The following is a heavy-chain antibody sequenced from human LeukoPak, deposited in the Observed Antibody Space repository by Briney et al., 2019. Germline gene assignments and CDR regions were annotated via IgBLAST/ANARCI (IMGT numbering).Heavy chain of an antibody. J-gene: IGHJ4*02. CDR1: EFTFDDYA. CDR3: AKDVGYDSSGYWDY. CDR2: ISWNSGSI. Sequence: PGGSLRLSCAASEFTFDDYAMHWVRQAPGKGLEWVSGISWNSGSIVYADSVKGRFTISRDNAKNSLYLQMNSLRAEDTALYYCAKDVGYDSSGYWDYWGQGTLVTVSS. V-gene: IGHV3-9*01. D-gene: IGHD3-22*01.